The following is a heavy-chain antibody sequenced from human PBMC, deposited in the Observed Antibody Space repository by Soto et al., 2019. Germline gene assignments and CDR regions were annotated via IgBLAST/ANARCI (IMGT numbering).Heavy chain of an antibody. D-gene: IGHD3-3*01. CDR2: IYPGDSDT. CDR1: GYSFTSYW. CDR3: ARDFWSGYYPNNYYYYGMDV. Sequence: PGESLKISCKGSGYSFTSYWIGWVRQMPGKGLEWMGIIYPGDSDTRYSPSFQGQVTISADKSISTAYLQWSSLKASDTAMYYCARDFWSGYYPNNYYYYGMDVWGQGTTVTVS. J-gene: IGHJ6*02. V-gene: IGHV5-51*01.